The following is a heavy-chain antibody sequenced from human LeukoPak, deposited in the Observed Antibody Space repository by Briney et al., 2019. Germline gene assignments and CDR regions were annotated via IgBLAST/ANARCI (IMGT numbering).Heavy chain of an antibody. V-gene: IGHV5-51*01. D-gene: IGHD2-2*01. CDR2: IYPGDSDT. J-gene: IGHJ4*02. Sequence: GESLKISCQSSGHNLTSYWIGWVRQMPGKGLEWMGVIYPGDSDTRYSPSFLGQVTISADKSISTAYLQWNSLKASDTAMYYCASAFCSRTTCYFDHWGQGTLVTVSS. CDR1: GHNLTSYW. CDR3: ASAFCSRTTCYFDH.